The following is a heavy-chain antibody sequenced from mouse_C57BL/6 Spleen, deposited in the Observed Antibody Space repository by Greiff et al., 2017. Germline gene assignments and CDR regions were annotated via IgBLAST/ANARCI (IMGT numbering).Heavy chain of an antibody. V-gene: IGHV5-17*01. CDR2: ISSGSSTI. D-gene: IGHD1-1*01. Sequence: EVKLMESGGGLVKPGGSLKLSCAASGFTFSDYGMHWVRQAPEKGLEWVAYISSGSSTIYYADTVKGRFTISRDNAKITLFLHMTSMRSEYTAMYYCASPAYYSSSFFYAMDYWGQGTSVTVSS. CDR3: ASPAYYSSSFFYAMDY. CDR1: GFTFSDYG. J-gene: IGHJ4*01.